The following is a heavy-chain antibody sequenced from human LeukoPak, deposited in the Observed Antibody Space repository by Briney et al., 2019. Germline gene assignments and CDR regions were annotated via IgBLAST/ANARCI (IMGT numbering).Heavy chain of an antibody. J-gene: IGHJ6*02. Sequence: ASVKVSCKASGYTFTSYYMHWVRQAPGQGLEWMGTINPSGGSTSYAQKFQGRVTMTRDTSTSTVYMELSSLRSEDTAVYYCASLRGYSYGYVPGYYYGMDVWGQGTTVTVSS. CDR2: INPSGGST. CDR3: ASLRGYSYGYVPGYYYGMDV. CDR1: GYTFTSYY. V-gene: IGHV1-46*01. D-gene: IGHD5-18*01.